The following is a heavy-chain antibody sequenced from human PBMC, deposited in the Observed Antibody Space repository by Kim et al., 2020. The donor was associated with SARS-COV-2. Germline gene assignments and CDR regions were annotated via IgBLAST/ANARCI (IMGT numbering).Heavy chain of an antibody. J-gene: IGHJ6*02. V-gene: IGHV3-23*01. D-gene: IGHD7-27*01. CDR2: T. CDR3: AEDLNVLGCMDV. Sequence: TYSADSLKGRFTISRDNSKNTLYLQMSSLRAEDTAVYYCAEDLNVLGCMDVWGQGTTVTVSS.